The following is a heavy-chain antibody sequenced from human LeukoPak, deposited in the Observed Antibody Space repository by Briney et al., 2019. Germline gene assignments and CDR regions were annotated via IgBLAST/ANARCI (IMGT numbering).Heavy chain of an antibody. CDR3: AKDGRGFAYCSSTSCYFDY. J-gene: IGHJ4*02. CDR2: ISYDGSNK. V-gene: IGHV3-30*18. CDR1: GFTFSSYG. Sequence: GRSLRLSCAASGFTFSSYGMHWVRQAPGKGLEWVAVISYDGSNKYYADSVEGRFTISRDNSKNTLYLQMNSLRAEDTAVYYCAKDGRGFAYCSSTSCYFDYWGQGTLVTVSS. D-gene: IGHD2-2*01.